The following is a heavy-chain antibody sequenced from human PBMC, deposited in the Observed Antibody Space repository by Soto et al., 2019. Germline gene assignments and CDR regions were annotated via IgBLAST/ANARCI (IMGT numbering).Heavy chain of an antibody. V-gene: IGHV4-39*01. CDR2: IYYSGST. J-gene: IGHJ4*02. CDR1: GDSISSNNWY. Sequence: SETLSLTCTVSGDSISSNNWYWGWIRQPPGKGLERIGSIYYSGSTYYNPSLKSRVTLSVDTSKNQFSLKLSSVTAADTAVYYCARNGTNYYDSSGSKGYFDYWGQGTLVTVSS. D-gene: IGHD3-22*01. CDR3: ARNGTNYYDSSGSKGYFDY.